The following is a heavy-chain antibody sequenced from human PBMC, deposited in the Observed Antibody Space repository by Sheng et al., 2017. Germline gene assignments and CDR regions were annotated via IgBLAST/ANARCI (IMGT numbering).Heavy chain of an antibody. V-gene: IGHV3-48*03. CDR1: GFTFSSYE. CDR3: ARDFHDSSGYYYGYYYYYGMDV. J-gene: IGHJ6*02. CDR2: ISSSGSTI. D-gene: IGHD3-22*01. Sequence: EVQLVESGGGLVQPGGSLRLSCAASGFTFSSYEMNWVRQAPGKGLEWVSYISSSGSTIYYADSVKGRFTISRDNAKNSLYLQMNSLRAEDTAVYYCARDFHDSSGYYYGYYYYYGMDVWGQGTTVTVSS.